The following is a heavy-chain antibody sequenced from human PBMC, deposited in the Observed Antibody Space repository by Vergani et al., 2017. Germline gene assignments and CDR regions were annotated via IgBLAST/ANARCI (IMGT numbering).Heavy chain of an antibody. CDR2: MHHNGRS. CDR1: GESFTGFF. D-gene: IGHD5-12*01. V-gene: IGHV4-34*01. CDR3: VRVDIVMKVADN. J-gene: IGHJ4*02. Sequence: QVQLHQWGPGLLKPSETLSLTCDVFGESFTGFFWGWIRQPPGKGLEWIGQMHHNGRSDYNPSLKSRVTIAVDTSKKQVSLKMNSLTAADTALYYCVRVDIVMKVADNWGQGTLVTVSS.